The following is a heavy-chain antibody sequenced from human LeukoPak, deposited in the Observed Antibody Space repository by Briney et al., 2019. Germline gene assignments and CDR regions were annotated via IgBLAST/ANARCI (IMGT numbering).Heavy chain of an antibody. CDR3: ARDRYCGGDCRSFDAFDI. D-gene: IGHD2-21*01. CDR2: IYYTGST. CDR1: GGSISSSSYY. Sequence: SETLSLTCTVSGGSISSSSYYWGWIRQPPGKGLEWIGSIYYTGSTDYNPSLKSRVTISVDTSKNQFSLKLSSVTAADTAVYYCARDRYCGGDCRSFDAFDIWGQGTMVTVSS. J-gene: IGHJ3*02. V-gene: IGHV4-39*07.